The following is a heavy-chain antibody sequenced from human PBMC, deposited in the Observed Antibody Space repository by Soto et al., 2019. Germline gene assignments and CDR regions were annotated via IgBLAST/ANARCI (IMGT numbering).Heavy chain of an antibody. J-gene: IGHJ4*02. CDR1: GFTFSNYL. CDR3: AKVPLSLKFYDY. CDR2: ISGSGTNT. Sequence: PGGSLRLSCAASGFTFSNYLMNWVRQAPGKGLEWVSGISGSGTNTYYADSVKGRFTISRDNSKNTLYLQMNSLTVADTAIYYCAKVPLSLKFYDYWGQGTQVTVSS. V-gene: IGHV3-23*01.